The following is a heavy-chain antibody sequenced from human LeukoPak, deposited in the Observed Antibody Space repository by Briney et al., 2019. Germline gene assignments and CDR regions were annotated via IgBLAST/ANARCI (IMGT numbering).Heavy chain of an antibody. CDR3: VRQSRGYTYGYRDY. V-gene: IGHV4-39*07. CDR1: GGSISSSSYY. J-gene: IGHJ4*02. D-gene: IGHD5-18*01. Sequence: SETLSLTCTVSGGSISSSSYYWGWIRQPPGKGLEWIGSIYYSGSTYYNPSLNSRVTISVDTSKNQFSLKLSSVTAADTTVYYCVRQSRGYTYGYRDYWGQGTLVTVSS. CDR2: IYYSGST.